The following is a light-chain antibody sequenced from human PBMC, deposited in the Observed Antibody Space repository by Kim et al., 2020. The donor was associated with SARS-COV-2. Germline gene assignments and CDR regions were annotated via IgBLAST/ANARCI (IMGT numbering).Light chain of an antibody. V-gene: IGLV3-10*01. CDR1: ALAKKY. CDR2: EDK. Sequence: SYELTQPPSVSVSPGQAARITCAGDALAKKYAYWYQQKSGQAPVLVMYEDKKRPSGIPERFSGSSSGTAATLTINGAQVEDEGDYYCYSADSTGNYVVFGGGTKLTVL. J-gene: IGLJ2*01. CDR3: YSADSTGNYVV.